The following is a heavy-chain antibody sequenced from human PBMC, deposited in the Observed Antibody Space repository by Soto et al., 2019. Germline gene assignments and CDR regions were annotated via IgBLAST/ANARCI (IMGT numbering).Heavy chain of an antibody. Sequence: EAQLLESGGGLVQPGGSLRLSCAASGCPFSRYAMSWVRQAPGKGLEWVSPISGSGGRTSYADSVKGRFTISRDNSKNTLYLQMNSLRAEDTAVYDGAPRIGATITVPQGYCGQGALVTVSS. CDR2: ISGSGGRT. D-gene: IGHD5-12*01. J-gene: IGHJ4*02. CDR3: APRIGATITVPQGY. V-gene: IGHV3-23*01. CDR1: GCPFSRYA.